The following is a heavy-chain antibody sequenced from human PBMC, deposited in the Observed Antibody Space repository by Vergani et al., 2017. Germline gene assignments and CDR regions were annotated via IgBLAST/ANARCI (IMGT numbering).Heavy chain of an antibody. V-gene: IGHV4-34*01. CDR2: INHSGST. CDR3: ARGCITIFGVVTPRGRNWFDP. D-gene: IGHD3-3*01. J-gene: IGHJ5*02. Sequence: QVQLQQWGAGLLKPSETLSLTCAVYGGSFSGYYWSWIRQPPGKGLEWIGEINHSGSTNYNPSLKSRVTISVDTSKNQFSLKLSSVTAAETAVYYCARGCITIFGVVTPRGRNWFDPWGQGTLVTVSS. CDR1: GGSFSGYY.